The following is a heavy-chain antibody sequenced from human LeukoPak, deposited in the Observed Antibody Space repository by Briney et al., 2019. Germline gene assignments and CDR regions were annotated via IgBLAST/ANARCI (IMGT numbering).Heavy chain of an antibody. V-gene: IGHV3-30-3*01. Sequence: GGSLRLSCAASGFTFSSYAMHWVRQAPGKGLEWVAVISYDGSNKYYADSVKGRFTISRDNSKNTLYLQMNSLRAEDTAVYYCARDAVRSDFWSGSYFDYWGQGTLVTVSS. CDR2: ISYDGSNK. D-gene: IGHD3-3*01. J-gene: IGHJ4*02. CDR1: GFTFSSYA. CDR3: ARDAVRSDFWSGSYFDY.